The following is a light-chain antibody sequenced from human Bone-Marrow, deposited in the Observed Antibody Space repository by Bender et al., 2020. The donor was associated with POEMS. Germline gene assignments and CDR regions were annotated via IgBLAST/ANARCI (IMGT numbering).Light chain of an antibody. J-gene: IGLJ1*01. CDR1: TNDVGGYNL. CDR2: EGM. V-gene: IGLV2-23*01. Sequence: QSALTQPASVSGSPGQSITVSCTGTTNDVGGYNLVSWYQHHPGKGPKLIIYEGMKRPSGVSDRFSASKSGNTASLTISGLQAEDEADYYCCSYEGSNTWVFGSGTTVNVL. CDR3: CSYEGSNTWV.